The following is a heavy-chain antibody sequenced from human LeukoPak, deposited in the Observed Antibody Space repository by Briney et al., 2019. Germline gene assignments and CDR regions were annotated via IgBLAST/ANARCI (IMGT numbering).Heavy chain of an antibody. Sequence: PGGSLRLSCAASGFTFSNAWMSWVRQAPGKGLEWVSTITNSGGATSYADSVRGRFTISRDNSKNTLYLQMNSLRAEDTAVYYCANRATSYFAYWGQGTLVTVSS. D-gene: IGHD5-12*01. J-gene: IGHJ4*02. CDR1: GFTFSNAW. V-gene: IGHV3-23*01. CDR3: ANRATSYFAY. CDR2: ITNSGGAT.